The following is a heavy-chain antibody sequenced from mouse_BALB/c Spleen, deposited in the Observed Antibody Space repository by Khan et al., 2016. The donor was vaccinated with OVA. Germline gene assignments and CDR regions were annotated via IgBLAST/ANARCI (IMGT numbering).Heavy chain of an antibody. V-gene: IGHV3-2*02. CDR3: AGTARIKY. CDR2: ISYSGST. D-gene: IGHD1-2*01. J-gene: IGHJ2*01. CDR1: GYSITSGYG. Sequence: VQLQQPGPGLVKPSQSLSLTCTVTGYSITSGYGWNWIRQFPGNNLEWMGYISYSGSTNYNPSLKSRISITRDTSKNQFFLQLNSVTTEDTATYYCAGTARIKYWGQGTTLTVSS.